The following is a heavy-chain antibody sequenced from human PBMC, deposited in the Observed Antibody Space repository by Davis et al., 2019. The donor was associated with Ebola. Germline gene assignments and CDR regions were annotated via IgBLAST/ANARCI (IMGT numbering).Heavy chain of an antibody. J-gene: IGHJ3*01. CDR2: ITYTGYT. V-gene: IGHV4-59*01. CDR1: GGSITGYS. CDR3: ARDSVGALDV. Sequence: MPGGSLRLSCPVSGGSITGYSWNWIRQSPGKGLEWIGFITYTGYTTYNPSLKSRVSMSVDPSGNHFSLDLKSVTAADTAVYYCARDSVGALDVWGHGTMVTVS.